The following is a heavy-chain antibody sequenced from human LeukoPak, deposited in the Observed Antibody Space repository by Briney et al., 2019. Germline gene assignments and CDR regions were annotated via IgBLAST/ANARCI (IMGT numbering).Heavy chain of an antibody. CDR2: ISGSGGST. Sequence: GGSLRLSCAASGFTFSSYAMSWVRRAPGKGLEWVSAISGSGGSTYYADSVKGRFTISRDNSKNTLYLQMNSLRAEDTAVYYCAKGYGSGSFYDGVFDYFDYWGQGTLVTVSS. CDR3: AKGYGSGSFYDGVFDYFDY. V-gene: IGHV3-23*01. J-gene: IGHJ4*02. CDR1: GFTFSSYA. D-gene: IGHD3-10*01.